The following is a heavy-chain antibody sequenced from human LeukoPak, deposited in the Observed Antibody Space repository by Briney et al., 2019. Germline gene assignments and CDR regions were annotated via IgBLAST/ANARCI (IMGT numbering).Heavy chain of an antibody. CDR1: GFTFSSYE. CDR2: ISSGGSNI. V-gene: IGHV3-48*03. J-gene: IGHJ4*02. Sequence: GGSLSLSCAASGFTFSSYELNWVRQAAGKGLAWISYISSGGSNIHYADSVRGRFTISRDDAENSLYLQMNSLRVEDTALYYCARDRTVGVPGTLYFDFWGRGTLVTVSS. CDR3: ARDRTVGVPGTLYFDF. D-gene: IGHD2-2*01.